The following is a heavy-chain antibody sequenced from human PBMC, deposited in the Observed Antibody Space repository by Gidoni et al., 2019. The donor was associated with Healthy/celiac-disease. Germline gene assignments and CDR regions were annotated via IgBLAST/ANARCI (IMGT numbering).Heavy chain of an antibody. CDR1: GYTFTSYA. Sequence: QVQLVQSGAEVKKPGASVTVSCKASGYTFTSYAMHWVRQAPGQRLEWMGWINAGNGNTKYSQKFQGRVTITRDTSASTAYMELSSLRSEDTAVYYCATTSPPAGVPAATSTNYYYYYMDVWGKGTTVTVSS. CDR3: ATTSPPAGVPAATSTNYYYYYMDV. J-gene: IGHJ6*03. D-gene: IGHD2-2*01. V-gene: IGHV1-3*01. CDR2: INAGNGNT.